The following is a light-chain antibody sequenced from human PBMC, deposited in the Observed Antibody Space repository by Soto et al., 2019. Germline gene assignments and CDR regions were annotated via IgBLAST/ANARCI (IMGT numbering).Light chain of an antibody. CDR3: QQYNTKSRT. V-gene: IGKV1-5*03. CDR1: QSISSW. CDR2: KAS. Sequence: DIQMTQSPSTLSASVGDRVTITCRASQSISSWLAWYQQKPGKAPNLLIYKASSLESGVPSRFCGSGSGTEFTLTISSLQPDEFATYYCQQYNTKSRTFGQGTKVEIK. J-gene: IGKJ1*01.